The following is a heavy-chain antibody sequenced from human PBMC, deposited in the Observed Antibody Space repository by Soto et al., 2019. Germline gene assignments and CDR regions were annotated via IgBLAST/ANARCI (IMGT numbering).Heavy chain of an antibody. CDR3: ARHKWELTIDP. Sequence: QLQLQESGPGLVKPSETLSLTCTVSGGSISSSSYYWGWIRQPPGKGLEWIGSIYYSGSTYYNPSLKSRVTISVDTSKNQFSLKLSSVTAADTAVYYCARHKWELTIDPWGQGTLVTVSS. CDR2: IYYSGST. J-gene: IGHJ5*02. V-gene: IGHV4-39*01. D-gene: IGHD1-26*01. CDR1: GGSISSSSYY.